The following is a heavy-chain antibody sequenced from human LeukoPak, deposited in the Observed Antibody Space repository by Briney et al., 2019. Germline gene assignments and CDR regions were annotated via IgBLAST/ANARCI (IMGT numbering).Heavy chain of an antibody. CDR2: IDSDGNKV. CDR1: GFIFNDYW. D-gene: IGHD6-13*01. Sequence: TGGSLRLSCAASGFIFNDYWMFWVRQAPGKGLVWVSQIDSDGNKVTYGDSAKGRFTTSRDNAQNTLYLQMSSLRADDTAVYYRARGTSATAGIDYWGQGTLVAVSS. J-gene: IGHJ4*02. CDR3: ARGTSATAGIDY. V-gene: IGHV3-74*03.